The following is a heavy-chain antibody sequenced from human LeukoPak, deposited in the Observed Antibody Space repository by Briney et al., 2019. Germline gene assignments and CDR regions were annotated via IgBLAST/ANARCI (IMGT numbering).Heavy chain of an antibody. Sequence: GGSLRLSCAASGFTFSSYAMHWVRQAPGKGLEWVAVISYDGSNKYYADSVKGRFTISRDNAKNSLYLQMNSLRAEDTAVYYCARPRSTNSYDAFDIWGQGTMVTVSS. D-gene: IGHD2-2*01. CDR3: ARPRSTNSYDAFDI. CDR2: ISYDGSNK. V-gene: IGHV3-30-3*01. J-gene: IGHJ3*02. CDR1: GFTFSSYA.